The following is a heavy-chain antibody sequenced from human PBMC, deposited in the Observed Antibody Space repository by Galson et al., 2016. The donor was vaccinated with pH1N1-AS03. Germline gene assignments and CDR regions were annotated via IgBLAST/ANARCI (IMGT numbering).Heavy chain of an antibody. V-gene: IGHV2-5*01. D-gene: IGHD2-21*02. Sequence: PALVKPTQTLTLTCDFSGFSLNTNGVGVGWIRQPPGKPLEWLALIYWSSEKRYNPFLKGRLTITKDTSKNQVVLTMTNMATGDTATYFCERKPTGSMVVTIGVWYFDLWGRGTLVAVSS. CDR2: IYWSSEK. J-gene: IGHJ2*01. CDR1: GFSLNTNGVG. CDR3: ERKPTGSMVVTIGVWYFDL.